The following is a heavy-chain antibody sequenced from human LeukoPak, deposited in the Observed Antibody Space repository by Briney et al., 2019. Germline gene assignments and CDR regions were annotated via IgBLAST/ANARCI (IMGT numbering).Heavy chain of an antibody. D-gene: IGHD3-3*01. CDR1: GFTVSTNY. V-gene: IGHV3-53*01. Sequence: PGGSLRLSCAASGFTVSTNYMSWVHQAPGKKLEWVSDIYSDGSTFYADSVKGRFTISRDNSKNTLYLQMNSLRAEDTAVYHCARYDFILISYFDLWGRGTLVTVSS. J-gene: IGHJ2*01. CDR2: IYSDGST. CDR3: ARYDFILISYFDL.